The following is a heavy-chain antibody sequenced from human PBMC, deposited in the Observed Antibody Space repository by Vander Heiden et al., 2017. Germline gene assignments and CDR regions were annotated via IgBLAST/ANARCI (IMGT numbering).Heavy chain of an antibody. CDR3: AGGGYYDSSGYYDTDY. V-gene: IGHV1-69*01. CDR2: IIPIFGTA. Sequence: VQRVQSGAEVNKPGSLVTVSYKASGRTFSSHAISGVPRAPGQGLEWMGGIIPIFGTASYAQKFQGRVTITADESTSTAYMELSSMRSKDTAVYYCAGGGYYDSSGYYDTDYWGQGTLVTVSS. J-gene: IGHJ4*02. CDR1: GRTFSSHA. D-gene: IGHD3-22*01.